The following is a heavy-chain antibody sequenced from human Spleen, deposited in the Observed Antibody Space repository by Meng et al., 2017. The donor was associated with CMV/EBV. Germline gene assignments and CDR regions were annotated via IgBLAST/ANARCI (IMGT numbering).Heavy chain of an antibody. CDR2: NNHSGST. CDR1: GGYCSGYY. J-gene: IGHJ4*02. Sequence: LSLTCAVYGGYCSGYYWSWIRQPPGKGLEWIGENNHSGSTNYNPSLKSRVTISVDTSKNQFSLKLSSVTAADTAVYYCARGRVRQDYWGQGTLVTVSS. CDR3: ARGRVRQDY. V-gene: IGHV4-34*01.